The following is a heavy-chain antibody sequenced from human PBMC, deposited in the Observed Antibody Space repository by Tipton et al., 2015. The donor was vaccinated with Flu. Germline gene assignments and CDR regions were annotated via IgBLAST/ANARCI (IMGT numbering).Heavy chain of an antibody. Sequence: QLVQSGAEVKKPGASVKVSCKASGYTFTSYGISWVRQAPGQGLEWMGWISAYNGNTNYAQKLQGRVTMTTDTSTSTAYMELRSLRSDDTAVYYCARDLSVNYYDSSGYYYEYYFDYWGQGTLVTVSS. V-gene: IGHV1-18*01. D-gene: IGHD3-22*01. J-gene: IGHJ4*02. CDR2: ISAYNGNT. CDR1: GYTFTSYG. CDR3: ARDLSVNYYDSSGYYYEYYFDY.